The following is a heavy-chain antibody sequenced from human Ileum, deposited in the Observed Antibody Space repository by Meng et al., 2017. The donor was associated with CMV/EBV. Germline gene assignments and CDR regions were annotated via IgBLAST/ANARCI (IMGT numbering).Heavy chain of an antibody. J-gene: IGHJ5*02. Sequence: ASGFIFSDYYMRWLRHAPGKGLEWLSYISPTGDTIFYTDSVKGRFTISRDNARNSLYLPMNSLTPEDTAVYYCARDLSKIRSNWFDPWGQGTLVTVSS. CDR3: ARDLSKIRSNWFDP. V-gene: IGHV3-11*01. CDR2: ISPTGDTI. CDR1: GFIFSDYY.